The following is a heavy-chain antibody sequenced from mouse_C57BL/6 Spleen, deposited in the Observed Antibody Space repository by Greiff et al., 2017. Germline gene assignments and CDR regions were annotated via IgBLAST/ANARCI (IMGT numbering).Heavy chain of an antibody. Sequence: QVQLQQPGAELVRPGSSVKLSCKASGYTFTSYWMAWVKQRPGQGLEWIGNISPSDSETHYNQKFKDKATLTVDKSSSTAYMQLSSLTSEDSAVYYCARERLGFDYWGQGTTLTVSS. J-gene: IGHJ2*01. CDR1: GYTFTSYW. CDR3: ARERLGFDY. D-gene: IGHD3-2*02. V-gene: IGHV1-61*01. CDR2: ISPSDSET.